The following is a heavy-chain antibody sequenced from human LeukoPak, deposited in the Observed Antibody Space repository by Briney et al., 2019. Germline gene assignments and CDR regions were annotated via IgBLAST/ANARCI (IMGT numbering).Heavy chain of an antibody. Sequence: GGSLRLSCAASGFTFSSYAMGWVRQAPGKGLEWVSAITASGGNTYYADSVKGRFTISRDNSKNTLYLQVNSLRAEDTAVYYCAWELPSFDYWGQGTLVTVSS. CDR1: GFTFSSYA. J-gene: IGHJ4*02. D-gene: IGHD1-26*01. CDR3: AWELPSFDY. V-gene: IGHV3-23*01. CDR2: ITASGGNT.